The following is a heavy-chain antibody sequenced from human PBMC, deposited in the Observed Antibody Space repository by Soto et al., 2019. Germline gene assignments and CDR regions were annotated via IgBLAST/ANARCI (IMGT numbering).Heavy chain of an antibody. Sequence: PWESLCLSCAASGFTFSRHAMDWVRQAPGKGLEWVAFISDNGRTNDYADSVKGRITISRDNSNNTLYLQRNILRADDTAVYYCARDLTDNYSFDYWGQGTLVTVSS. V-gene: IGHV3-30-3*01. D-gene: IGHD1-1*01. CDR1: GFTFSRHA. J-gene: IGHJ4*02. CDR2: ISDNGRTN. CDR3: ARDLTDNYSFDY.